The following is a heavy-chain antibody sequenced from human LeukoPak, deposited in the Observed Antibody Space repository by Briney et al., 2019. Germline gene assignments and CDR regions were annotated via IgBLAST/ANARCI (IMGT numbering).Heavy chain of an antibody. CDR2: IRYDGSEK. V-gene: IGHV3-30*02. Sequence: GGSPRLSCAASGFTFSTYGMHWVRQAPGKGLEGVAFIRYDGSEKYSTDSVKGRFTISRDNSKNTLYLRMNSLTAEDTAVYYCAKDRSYHYFDYWGQGTLVTVSS. D-gene: IGHD5-18*01. J-gene: IGHJ4*02. CDR3: AKDRSYHYFDY. CDR1: GFTFSTYG.